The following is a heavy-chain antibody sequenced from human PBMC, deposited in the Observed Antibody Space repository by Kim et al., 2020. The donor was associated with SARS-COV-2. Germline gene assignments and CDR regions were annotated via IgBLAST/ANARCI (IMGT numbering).Heavy chain of an antibody. V-gene: IGHV4-34*01. Sequence: NPSLKSRVTISVDTSNTQFSLKLSSVTAADTAVYYCARGRTCSSTSCLDPWGQGTLVTVSS. J-gene: IGHJ5*02. CDR3: ARGRTCSSTSCLDP. D-gene: IGHD2-2*01.